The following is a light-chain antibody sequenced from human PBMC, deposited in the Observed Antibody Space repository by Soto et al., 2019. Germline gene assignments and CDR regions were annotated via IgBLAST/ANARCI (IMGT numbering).Light chain of an antibody. J-gene: IGKJ1*01. V-gene: IGKV1-39*01. CDR2: AAS. CDR3: QQYDSPWT. Sequence: DIQMTQSPSSLSASVGDKVTITCRASQSISSYLNWYQQKPGKAPKLLIYAASNLQSGVPSRFSGSGSGTDFTLTISRLEPEDSAVYYCQQYDSPWTLGQGTKVDIK. CDR1: QSISSY.